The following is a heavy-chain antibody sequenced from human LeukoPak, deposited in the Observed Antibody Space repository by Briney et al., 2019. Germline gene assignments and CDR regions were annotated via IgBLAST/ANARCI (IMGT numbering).Heavy chain of an antibody. J-gene: IGHJ4*02. Sequence: ASVKASCKASGYTFTSYYMDWGRPAPGQGLEWVGIINPSGGSTNYALKFQGRVTMTRNTSTSTVYMELSNLRSEDTAVYYCARGKSGYPWIVFDYWGQGALVTVSS. D-gene: IGHD3-3*01. CDR2: INPSGGST. CDR1: GYTFTSYY. CDR3: ARGKSGYPWIVFDY. V-gene: IGHV1-46*01.